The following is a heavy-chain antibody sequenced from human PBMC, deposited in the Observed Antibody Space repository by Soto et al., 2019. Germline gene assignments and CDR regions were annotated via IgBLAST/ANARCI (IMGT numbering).Heavy chain of an antibody. Sequence: GGSLRLSCAASGFTFSSYAMHWVRQAPGKGLEYVSAISSNGGSTYYANSVKGRFTISRDNSKNTLYLQMGSLRAEDMAVYYCARGDGGSYCGGDCYLNWFDPWGQGTLVTVSS. CDR1: GFTFSSYA. V-gene: IGHV3-64*01. D-gene: IGHD2-21*02. J-gene: IGHJ5*02. CDR2: ISSNGGST. CDR3: ARGDGGSYCGGDCYLNWFDP.